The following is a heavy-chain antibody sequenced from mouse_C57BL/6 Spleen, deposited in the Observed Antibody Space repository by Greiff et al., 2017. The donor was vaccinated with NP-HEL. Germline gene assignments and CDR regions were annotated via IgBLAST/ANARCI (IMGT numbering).Heavy chain of an antibody. V-gene: IGHV1-82*01. Sequence: VQLQQSGPELVKPGASVKISCKASGYAFSSSWMNWVKQRPGKGLEWIGRIYPGDGDTNYNGKFKGKATLTADKSSSTAYMQLSSLTSEDSAVYFCAAYYYGSSYEGENYWGQGTTLTVSS. CDR3: AAYYYGSSYEGENY. CDR2: IYPGDGDT. D-gene: IGHD1-1*01. J-gene: IGHJ2*01. CDR1: GYAFSSSW.